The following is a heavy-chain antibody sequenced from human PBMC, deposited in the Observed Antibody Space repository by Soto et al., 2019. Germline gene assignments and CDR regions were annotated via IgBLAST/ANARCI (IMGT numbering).Heavy chain of an antibody. CDR3: VKDLSITMIVVVITPDAFDI. J-gene: IGHJ3*02. V-gene: IGHV3-64D*06. Sequence: PGGSLRLSCSASGFTFSSYAMHWVRQAPGKGLEYVSAISSNGGSTYYADSVKGRFTISRDNSKNTLYLQMSSLRAEDTAVYYCVKDLSITMIVVVITPDAFDIWGQGTMVTVSS. CDR2: ISSNGGST. CDR1: GFTFSSYA. D-gene: IGHD3-22*01.